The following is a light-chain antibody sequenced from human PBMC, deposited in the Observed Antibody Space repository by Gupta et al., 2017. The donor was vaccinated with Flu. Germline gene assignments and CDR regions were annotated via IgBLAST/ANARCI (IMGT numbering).Light chain of an antibody. CDR3: SSYAGSNTFV. J-gene: IGLJ1*01. V-gene: IGLV2-8*01. CDR1: SSDVGGYNY. Sequence: TISCTGTSSDVGGYNYVSWYQQHPVKAPKLILYEVNKRPSGVPDRFSGSKSGNTASLTVSGLQAEDEADYYCSSYAGSNTFVFGTGTKVTVL. CDR2: EVN.